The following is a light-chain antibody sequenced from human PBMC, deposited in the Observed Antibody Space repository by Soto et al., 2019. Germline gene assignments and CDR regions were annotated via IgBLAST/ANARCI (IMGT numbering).Light chain of an antibody. CDR1: TSNIGAGYD. J-gene: IGLJ3*02. CDR3: QSYDSSLSAAV. CDR2: SNS. Sequence: QPVLTQPPSVSGAPGKKVIISCTGSTSNIGAGYDVHWYQQLPGTAPKLLIYSNSNRPSGVPDRLSGSKSGTSASLAITGLQVEDEADYYCQSYDSSLSAAVFGGGTKLTVL. V-gene: IGLV1-40*01.